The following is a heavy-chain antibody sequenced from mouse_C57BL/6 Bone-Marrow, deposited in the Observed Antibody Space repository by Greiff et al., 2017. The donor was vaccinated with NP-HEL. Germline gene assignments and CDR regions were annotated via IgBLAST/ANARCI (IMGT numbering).Heavy chain of an antibody. Sequence: QVHVKQPGAELVRPGSSVKLSCKASGYTFTSYWMDWVKQRPGQGLEWIGNIYPSDSETHYNQKFKDKATLTVDKSSSTAYMQLSSLTSEDSAVYYCARDSSGPYFDYWGQGTTLTVSS. J-gene: IGHJ2*01. CDR1: GYTFTSYW. D-gene: IGHD3-2*02. CDR3: ARDSSGPYFDY. CDR2: IYPSDSET. V-gene: IGHV1-61*01.